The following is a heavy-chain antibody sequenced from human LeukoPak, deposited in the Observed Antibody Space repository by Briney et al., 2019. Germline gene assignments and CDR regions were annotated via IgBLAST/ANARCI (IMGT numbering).Heavy chain of an antibody. D-gene: IGHD3-3*01. CDR1: GGSCSGYY. CDR3: ARSRSGRAY. Sequence: SETLSLTCAVYGGSCSGYYWSWIRQPPGKGLEWIGEINHSGSTNYNPSLKRRVTISVDTSKNQFSLKLSSVTAADTAVYYCARSRSGRAYWGQGTLVTVSS. J-gene: IGHJ4*02. CDR2: INHSGST. V-gene: IGHV4-34*01.